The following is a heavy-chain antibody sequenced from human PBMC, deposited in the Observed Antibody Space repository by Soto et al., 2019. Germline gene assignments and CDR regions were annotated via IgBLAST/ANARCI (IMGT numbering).Heavy chain of an antibody. CDR2: IIPIFGTA. CDR1: GGTFSSYA. CDR3: ARVVTMVRGVIRRFDP. Sequence: QVPLVQSGAEVKKPGSSVKVSCKASGGTFSSYAISWVRQAPGQGLEWMGGIIPIFGTANYAQKFQGRVTITADKSTSTAYMELSSLRSEDTAVYYCARVVTMVRGVIRRFDPWGQGTLVTVSS. J-gene: IGHJ5*02. V-gene: IGHV1-69*06. D-gene: IGHD3-10*01.